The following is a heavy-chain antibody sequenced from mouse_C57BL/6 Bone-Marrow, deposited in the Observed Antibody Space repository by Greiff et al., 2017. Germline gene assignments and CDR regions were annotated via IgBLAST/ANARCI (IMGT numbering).Heavy chain of an antibody. CDR1: GYAFSSSW. CDR3: ARWPWYFPAD. V-gene: IGHV1-82*01. Sequence: QVQLQQSGPELVKPGASVKISCKASGYAFSSSWMNWVKQRPGKGLEWIGRRYPGDGDTNYNGKFKGKATLTADKTSSTAYMQLSSLTSEDSAVYFCARWPWYFPADWGQGTLVTVSA. CDR2: RYPGDGDT. D-gene: IGHD2-1*01. J-gene: IGHJ3*01.